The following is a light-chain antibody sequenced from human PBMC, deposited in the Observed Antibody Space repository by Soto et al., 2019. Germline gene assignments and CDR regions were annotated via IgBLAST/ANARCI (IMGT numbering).Light chain of an antibody. CDR1: SSDVGGYNY. CDR3: SSYVGSNNFV. V-gene: IGLV2-8*01. Sequence: QSALTQPPSASGSPGQSVTISCTGTSSDVGGYNYVSWYQQHPGKAPKLMIYEVSKWPSGVPDRFSGSKSGNTASLTVSGLQAEDEADYYCSSYVGSNNFVFGTGTKVTVL. CDR2: EVS. J-gene: IGLJ1*01.